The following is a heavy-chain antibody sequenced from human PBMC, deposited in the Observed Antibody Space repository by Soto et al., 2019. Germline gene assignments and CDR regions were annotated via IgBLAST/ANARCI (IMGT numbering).Heavy chain of an antibody. CDR3: AKDQHGRYYDSSGYTDY. CDR1: GFTFSSYA. CDR2: ISGSGGST. D-gene: IGHD3-22*01. J-gene: IGHJ4*02. V-gene: IGHV3-23*01. Sequence: PGGSLRLSCAASGFTFSSYAMSWVRQAPGKGLEWVSDISGSGGSTYYADSVKGRFTISRDNSKNTLYLQMNSLRAEDTAVYYCAKDQHGRYYDSSGYTDYWGQGTLVTVSS.